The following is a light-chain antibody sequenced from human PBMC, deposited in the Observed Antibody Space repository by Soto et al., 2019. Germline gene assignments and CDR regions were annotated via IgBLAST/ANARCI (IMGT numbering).Light chain of an antibody. CDR2: GAS. V-gene: IGKV3-20*01. CDR3: EQYGSAPPWT. CDR1: QSVSSSY. Sequence: EIVLTQSPGTLSLSPGERATLSCRASQSVSSSYLAWYQQKPGQAPRLLIYGASSRATGIPDRFSGSGSGTAFTLTISRLEPEDFAVYYCEQYGSAPPWTFVKGTKVDIK. J-gene: IGKJ1*01.